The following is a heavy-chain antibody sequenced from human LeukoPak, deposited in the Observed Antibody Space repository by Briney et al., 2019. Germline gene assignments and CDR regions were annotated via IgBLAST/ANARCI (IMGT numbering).Heavy chain of an antibody. J-gene: IGHJ4*02. D-gene: IGHD4-23*01. V-gene: IGHV4-59*01. CDR1: GGSISSYY. CDR3: TRSIYGGNSEVDY. Sequence: SETLSLTCTVSGGSISSYYWSWIRQPPGKGLEWIGYIYYGGSTNYNPSLKSRVAISVDTSKTQFSLKLSSVTAADTAVYYCTRSIYGGNSEVDYWGQGTLVTVSS. CDR2: IYYGGST.